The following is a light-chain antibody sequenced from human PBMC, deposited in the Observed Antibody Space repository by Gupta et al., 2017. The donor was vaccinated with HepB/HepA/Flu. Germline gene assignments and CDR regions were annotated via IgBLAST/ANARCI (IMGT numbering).Light chain of an antibody. CDR3: QQSDSTPALT. CDR1: QSIRSY. J-gene: IGKJ4*01. CDR2: AAS. V-gene: IGKV1-39*01. Sequence: DIQMTQSPSSLSASVGDRVTITCRASQSIRSYLNWYKQKPGKAPKLLIYAASSLQSGVPSRFSGSGYGKDLTLTISRRQPEDFATYYCQQSDSTPALTFGGGTKVEIK.